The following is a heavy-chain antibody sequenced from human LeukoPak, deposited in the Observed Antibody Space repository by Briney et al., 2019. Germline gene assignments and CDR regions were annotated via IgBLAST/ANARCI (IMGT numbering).Heavy chain of an antibody. CDR3: AKGGYYDYVWGSRNSYFDY. CDR2: IGDGGGST. Sequence: GGSLRLSCAASGFTFSSYAMSWVRQAPGKGLEWVSVIGDGGGSTYYADSVKGRFTISRDNSKNTLYLQINSLRAEDTAGYYCAKGGYYDYVWGSRNSYFDYWGQGTLVTVSS. J-gene: IGHJ4*02. CDR1: GFTFSSYA. D-gene: IGHD3-16*01. V-gene: IGHV3-23*01.